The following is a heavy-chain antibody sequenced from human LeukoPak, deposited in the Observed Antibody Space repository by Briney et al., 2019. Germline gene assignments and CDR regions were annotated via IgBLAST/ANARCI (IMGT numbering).Heavy chain of an antibody. Sequence: KTSETLSLTCTDSGVSISSRYHYWTWIRQPAGKGLEWIGRIYSSGSTNYNPSLQSRVAISLDTSENQFSLMLTSVTAADTAVYYCARDGGWDYYYYYMDVWGKGTTVTVSS. J-gene: IGHJ6*03. CDR3: ARDGGWDYYYYYMDV. D-gene: IGHD3-16*01. CDR1: GVSISSRYHY. V-gene: IGHV4-61*02. CDR2: IYSSGST.